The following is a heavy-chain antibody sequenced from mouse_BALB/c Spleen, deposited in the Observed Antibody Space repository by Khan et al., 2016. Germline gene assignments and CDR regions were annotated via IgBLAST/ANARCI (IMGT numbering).Heavy chain of an antibody. J-gene: IGHJ4*01. CDR1: GYSITSDYA. D-gene: IGHD4-1*01. Sequence: QLQESGPGLVKPSQSLSLTCTVTGYSITSDYAWNWIRQIPGNKLEWMGYISYSGSTSYNPSLRSRISITRDTSKNQFFLQLNSVATEDTATYYCARSGGSGRYYSMDYWGQGTSVTVSS. V-gene: IGHV3-2*02. CDR2: ISYSGST. CDR3: ARSGGSGRYYSMDY.